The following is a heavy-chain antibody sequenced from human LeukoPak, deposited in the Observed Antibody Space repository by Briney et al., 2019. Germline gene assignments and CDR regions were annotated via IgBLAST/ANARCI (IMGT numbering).Heavy chain of an antibody. J-gene: IGHJ4*02. D-gene: IGHD4-11*01. CDR1: GGSISSGGYY. CDR2: IYHSGST. V-gene: IGHV4-30-2*01. Sequence: SETLSLTCTVSGGSISSGGYYWSWIRQPPGQGLEWIGYIYHSGSTYYNPSLKSRVTISVDRSKNQFSLKLSSVTAADTAVYYCARDTDSNSPVDYWGQGTLVTVSS. CDR3: ARDTDSNSPVDY.